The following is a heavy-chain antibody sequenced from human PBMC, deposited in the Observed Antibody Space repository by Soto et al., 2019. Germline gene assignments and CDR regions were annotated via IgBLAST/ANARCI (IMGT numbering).Heavy chain of an antibody. CDR2: INPSGGST. CDR1: GYTFTSYY. Sequence: ASVKVSCKASGYTFTSYYMHWVRQAPGQGLEWMGIINPSGGSTSYAQKFQGRVTMTRDTSTSTVYMELSSLRSEDTAVYYCARRRASIAAAGYYYGMDVWGQGTTVTVAS. J-gene: IGHJ6*02. D-gene: IGHD6-13*01. CDR3: ARRRASIAAAGYYYGMDV. V-gene: IGHV1-46*01.